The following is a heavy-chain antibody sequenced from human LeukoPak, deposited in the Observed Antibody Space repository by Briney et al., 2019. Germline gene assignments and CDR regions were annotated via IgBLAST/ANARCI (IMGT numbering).Heavy chain of an antibody. Sequence: SETLSLTCTVSSGSISNYYWSWIRQPAGKGLEWIGRIYTSGSTNYNPSLKSRVTMSIDTSKNQFSLKLSSVTAADTAVYYCARGPSYSNYDYFDYWGQGTLVTVSS. CDR2: IYTSGST. CDR3: ARGPSYSNYDYFDY. D-gene: IGHD4-11*01. V-gene: IGHV4-4*07. CDR1: SGSISNYY. J-gene: IGHJ4*02.